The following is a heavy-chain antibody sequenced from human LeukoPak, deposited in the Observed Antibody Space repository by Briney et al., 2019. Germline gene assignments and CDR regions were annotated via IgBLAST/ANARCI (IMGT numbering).Heavy chain of an antibody. D-gene: IGHD3-22*01. V-gene: IGHV4-59*01. CDR1: GGSISSYY. Sequence: SETLSLTCTVSGGSISSYYWSWIRQPPGKGLGWIGNNYYSGSTNYNPSLKSRVTISGDTSKNQFSLKLSSVTAADTAVYYCARGAYYESSGFFDYWGQGTLVTVSS. J-gene: IGHJ4*02. CDR3: ARGAYYESSGFFDY. CDR2: NYYSGST.